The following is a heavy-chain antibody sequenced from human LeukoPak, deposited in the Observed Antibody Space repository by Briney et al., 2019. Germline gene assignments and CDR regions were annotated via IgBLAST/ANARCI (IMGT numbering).Heavy chain of an antibody. D-gene: IGHD4-17*01. J-gene: IGHJ4*02. CDR2: IKQDGSEK. Sequence: PGGSLRLSCAASGFTFSSYWMSWVRQAPGKGLEWVANIKQDGSEKYYVDSVKGRFTTSRDNAKNSLYLQMNSLRAEDTAVCYCARDLRPNYGDLFDYWGQGTLVTVSS. CDR1: GFTFSSYW. V-gene: IGHV3-7*01. CDR3: ARDLRPNYGDLFDY.